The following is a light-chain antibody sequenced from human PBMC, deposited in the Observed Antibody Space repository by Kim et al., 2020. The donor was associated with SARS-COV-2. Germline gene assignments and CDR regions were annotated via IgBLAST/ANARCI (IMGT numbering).Light chain of an antibody. J-gene: IGLJ3*02. CDR1: SLKDNY. CDR2: GEN. V-gene: IGLV3-19*01. CDR3: NSRDNRRDHWV. Sequence: SSELTQDPAVSVALGQTVRITCQGASLKDNYASWYQQQPGQAPILVIYGENNRPSEIPDRFSGSRSGDPASLTITAAQAEDDADYYCNSRDNRRDHWVFG.